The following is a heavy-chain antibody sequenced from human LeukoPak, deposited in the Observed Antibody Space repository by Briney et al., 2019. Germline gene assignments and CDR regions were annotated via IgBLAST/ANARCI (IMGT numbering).Heavy chain of an antibody. V-gene: IGHV1-2*02. Sequence: ASVKVSCKASGSTFTGNYMHWVRQAPGQGLEWLGWINPNSGGTNYAQKFQGRVTMTRDTSISTAYMELSRLRSDDTAAYYCARGGYSSSSAVDYWGQGTLVTVSS. J-gene: IGHJ4*02. CDR1: GSTFTGNY. CDR2: INPNSGGT. CDR3: ARGGYSSSSAVDY. D-gene: IGHD6-6*01.